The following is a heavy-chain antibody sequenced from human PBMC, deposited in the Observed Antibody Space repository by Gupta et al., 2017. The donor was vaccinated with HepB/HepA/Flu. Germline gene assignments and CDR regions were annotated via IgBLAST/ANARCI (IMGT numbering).Heavy chain of an antibody. CDR3: ARDGLAYDAFDI. CDR2: ISSSSSYI. CDR1: GFTFSSYS. V-gene: IGHV3-21*01. J-gene: IGHJ3*02. Sequence: VKPGGSLRLSCAASGFTFSSYSMNWVRQAPGKGLEWVSSISSSSSYIYYADSVKGRFTISSDNAKNSLYLQMNSLRAEDTAVYYCARDGLAYDAFDIWGQGTMVTVSS. D-gene: IGHD6-19*01.